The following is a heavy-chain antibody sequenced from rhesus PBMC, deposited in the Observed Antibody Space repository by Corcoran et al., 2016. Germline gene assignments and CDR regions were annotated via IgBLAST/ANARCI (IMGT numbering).Heavy chain of an antibody. Sequence: QLQLQEAGPGLVKPSETLSVTCAVSGGSISSSYWSWIRPAPGEGQGGIGSIDGSGTSTNYNPSLKSRVTLSVYTSKYQLSLKLSSVTTADTAVYYCAKYSSGWYLDYWGQGVLVTVSS. J-gene: IGHJ4*01. CDR1: GGSISSSY. CDR2: IDGSGTST. V-gene: IGHV4-169*01. CDR3: AKYSSGWYLDY. D-gene: IGHD6-31*01.